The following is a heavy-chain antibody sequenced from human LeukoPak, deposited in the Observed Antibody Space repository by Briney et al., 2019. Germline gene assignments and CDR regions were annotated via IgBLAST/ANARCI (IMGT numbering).Heavy chain of an antibody. D-gene: IGHD3-16*01. V-gene: IGHV3-23*01. CDR3: AREPTAAGYVDY. J-gene: IGHJ4*02. Sequence: SGGSLRLSCAASGFTFTTYAMSWVRQAPGGGLEWVSAISGSGTRTYYADSVKGRFTVSRDNSKNTLYLQMNSLRAEDTAIYYCAREPTAAGYVDYWGQGTLATVSS. CDR1: GFTFTTYA. CDR2: ISGSGTRT.